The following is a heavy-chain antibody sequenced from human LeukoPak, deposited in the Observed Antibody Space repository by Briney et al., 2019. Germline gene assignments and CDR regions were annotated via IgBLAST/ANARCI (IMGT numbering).Heavy chain of an antibody. J-gene: IGHJ3*02. CDR3: AREGDSGSYQGSALDI. V-gene: IGHV1-69*01. CDR2: IIPIFGTA. Sequence: SVKVSCKASGGTFSSYAISWVRQAPGQGLEWMGGIIPIFGTANYAQKFQGRVTITADESTSTAYMELSSLRSEDTAVYYCAREGDSGSYQGSALDIWGQGTMVTVSS. D-gene: IGHD1-26*01. CDR1: GGTFSSYA.